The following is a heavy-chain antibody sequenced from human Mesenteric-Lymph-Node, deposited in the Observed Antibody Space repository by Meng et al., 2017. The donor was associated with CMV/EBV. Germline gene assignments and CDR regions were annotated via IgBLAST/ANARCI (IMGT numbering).Heavy chain of an antibody. J-gene: IGHJ3*02. D-gene: IGHD3-10*01. CDR3: ARLLRDGDHDAFDI. CDR1: GGTFSSYA. CDR2: IIPIFGTA. Sequence: SVKVSCKASGGTFSSYAISWVRQAPGQGLEWMGGIIPIFGTANYAQKLQGRVTMTTDTSTTTAYMELRSLRSDDTAMYYCARLLRDGDHDAFDIWGQGTMVTVSS. V-gene: IGHV1-69*05.